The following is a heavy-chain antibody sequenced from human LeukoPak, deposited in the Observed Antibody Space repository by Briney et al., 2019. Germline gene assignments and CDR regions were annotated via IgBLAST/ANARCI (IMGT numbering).Heavy chain of an antibody. V-gene: IGHV3-33*01. J-gene: IGHJ4*02. CDR2: IWYDGSNR. Sequence: GGSLRLSCAASGFTSSRYGMHWVRQAPGKGLGWVAVIWYDGSNRQYIDSVKGRFTISRDNSKNTLYLQMNSLRADDTAVYFCARDFGFSPSSGYSFDYWGQGTLVTVSS. CDR1: GFTSSRYG. D-gene: IGHD3-22*01. CDR3: ARDFGFSPSSGYSFDY.